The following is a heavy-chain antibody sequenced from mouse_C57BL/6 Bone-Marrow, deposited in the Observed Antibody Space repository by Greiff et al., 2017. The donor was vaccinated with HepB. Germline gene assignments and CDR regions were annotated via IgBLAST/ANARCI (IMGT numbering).Heavy chain of an antibody. V-gene: IGHV1-66*01. J-gene: IGHJ4*01. CDR1: GYSFTSYY. Sequence: VQLQESGPELVKPGASVKISCKASGYSFTSYYIHWVKQRPGQGLEWIGWIYPGSGNTKYNEKFKGKATLTADTSSSTAYMQLSSLTSEDSAVYYCARWGYSFYAMDYWGQGTSVTVSS. CDR2: IYPGSGNT. CDR3: ARWGYSFYAMDY. D-gene: IGHD2-12*01.